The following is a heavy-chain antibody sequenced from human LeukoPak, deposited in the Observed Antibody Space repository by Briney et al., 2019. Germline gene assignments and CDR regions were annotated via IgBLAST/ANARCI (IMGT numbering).Heavy chain of an antibody. J-gene: IGHJ4*02. Sequence: SETLSLTCTVSGGFISSGSYYWSWIPQPAGKGLEWIGRIYTSGSTNYNPSLKSRVTISVDTSKNQFSLKLSSVTAADTAVYYCAREDPLVAARGLDYWGQGTLVTVSS. CDR1: GGFISSGSYY. V-gene: IGHV4-61*02. D-gene: IGHD2-15*01. CDR2: IYTSGST. CDR3: AREDPLVAARGLDY.